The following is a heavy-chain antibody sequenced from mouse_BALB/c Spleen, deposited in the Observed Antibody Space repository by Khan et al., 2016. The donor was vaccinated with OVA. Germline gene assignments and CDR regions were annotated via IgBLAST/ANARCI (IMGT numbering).Heavy chain of an antibody. CDR3: ANRGSASFDC. Sequence: QVQLQQSRTELARPGASVKLSCKASGYTFTDYYINWVKQRTGQGLEWIGEIYPGSGNTYYNEKFKGKATLTADKSSSTAYMQLSRLTSEDSAVYFCANRGSASFDCWGQGTTLTLSS. CDR2: IYPGSGNT. V-gene: IGHV1-77*01. J-gene: IGHJ2*01. D-gene: IGHD6-1*01. CDR1: GYTFTDYY.